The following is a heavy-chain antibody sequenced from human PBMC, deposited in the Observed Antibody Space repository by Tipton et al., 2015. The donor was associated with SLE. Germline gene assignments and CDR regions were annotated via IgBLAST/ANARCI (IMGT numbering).Heavy chain of an antibody. Sequence: TLXLTCTVSGGSISGYYWSWVRQPPGKGLEWIGYISFSGLTNYNPSVRSRVSTSMDTSKNQFSLQMSSVTAADTALYYCARHKLGFSWSYFDSWGQGTLVTVSS. D-gene: IGHD3-3*01. CDR1: GGSISGYY. CDR3: ARHKLGFSWSYFDS. J-gene: IGHJ4*02. V-gene: IGHV4-59*08. CDR2: ISFSGLT.